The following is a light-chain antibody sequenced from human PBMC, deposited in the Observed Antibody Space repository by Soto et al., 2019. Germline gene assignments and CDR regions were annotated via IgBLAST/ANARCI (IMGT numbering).Light chain of an antibody. CDR2: RNN. CDR1: SSNIGSNY. J-gene: IGLJ2*01. V-gene: IGLV1-47*01. Sequence: QSVLTQPPSASGNPGQRVTISCSGSSSNIGSNYVYWYQQLPGTAPKLLIYRNNQRPSGVPARFSGSKSGTSASLAISGLRSEDEADYFCAACDDSLSGVFGGGTKVTVL. CDR3: AACDDSLSGV.